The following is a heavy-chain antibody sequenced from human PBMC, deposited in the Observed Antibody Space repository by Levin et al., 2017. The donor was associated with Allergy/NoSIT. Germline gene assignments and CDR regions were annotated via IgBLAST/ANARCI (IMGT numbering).Heavy chain of an antibody. J-gene: IGHJ4*02. CDR3: ARTYSTYYFDY. D-gene: IGHD6-13*01. CDR2: IYYSGST. V-gene: IGHV4-39*01. CDR1: GGSISSSSYY. Sequence: MPSETLSLTCTVSGGSISSSSYYWGWIRQPPGKGLEWIGSIYYSGSTYYNPSLKSRVTISVDTSKNQFSLKLSSVTAADTAVYYCARTYSTYYFDYWGQGTLVTVSS.